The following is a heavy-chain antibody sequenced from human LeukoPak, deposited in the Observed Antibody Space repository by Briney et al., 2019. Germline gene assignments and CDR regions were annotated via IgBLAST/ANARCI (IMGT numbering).Heavy chain of an antibody. CDR1: GFTFSSYV. CDR3: ATDKGTSYLSSFDY. CDR2: ISYDGSNE. J-gene: IGHJ4*02. Sequence: GRSLRLSCAASGFTFSSYVMHWVRQAPGQGLEWVAIISYDGSNEYYADSVKGRFTISRDNSKNTLYLQMNSLRAADTAVYYCATDKGTSYLSSFDYWGQGTLVTVSS. D-gene: IGHD6-6*01. V-gene: IGHV3-30*04.